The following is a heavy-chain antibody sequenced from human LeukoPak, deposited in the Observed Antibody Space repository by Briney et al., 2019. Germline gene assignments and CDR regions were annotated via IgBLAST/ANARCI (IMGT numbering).Heavy chain of an antibody. V-gene: IGHV4-34*01. D-gene: IGHD5-12*01. Sequence: SETLSLTCAVYSGSFSGYYWSWIRQPPGKGLEWIGEINHSGSTNYNPSLKSRVTISVDTSKNQFSLKLSSVTAADTAVYYCARVGSGYDSPHNWFDPWGQGTLVTVSS. CDR2: INHSGST. J-gene: IGHJ5*02. CDR1: SGSFSGYY. CDR3: ARVGSGYDSPHNWFDP.